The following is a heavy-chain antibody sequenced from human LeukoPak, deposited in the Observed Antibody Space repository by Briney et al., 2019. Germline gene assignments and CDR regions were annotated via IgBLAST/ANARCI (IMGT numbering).Heavy chain of an antibody. J-gene: IGHJ6*02. D-gene: IGHD6-19*01. CDR3: ARGPIRYSSGWLYCSYCGMDV. CDR2: ISAYNGNT. Sequence: ASVKVSCKASGYTFTSYGISWVRQAPGQGLEWMGWISAYNGNTNYAQKLQGRVTMTTDTSTSTAYMELRSLRSDDTAVYYCARGPIRYSSGWLYCSYCGMDVWGQGTTVTVSS. CDR1: GYTFTSYG. V-gene: IGHV1-18*01.